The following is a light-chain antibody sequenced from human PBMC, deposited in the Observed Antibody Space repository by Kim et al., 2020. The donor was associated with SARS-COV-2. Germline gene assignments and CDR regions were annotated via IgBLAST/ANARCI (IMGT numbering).Light chain of an antibody. V-gene: IGKV3-20*01. Sequence: EIVLTQSPGTLSLSPGERATLSCRASESISSDYLAWYQQNHGQAPRLLIYGASNRATGIPDRFSGSGSGTDFTLTISRLEPEDFAVYYCQHYGRSEGTFGQGTKLEIK. CDR3: QHYGRSEGT. CDR2: GAS. CDR1: ESISSDY. J-gene: IGKJ2*02.